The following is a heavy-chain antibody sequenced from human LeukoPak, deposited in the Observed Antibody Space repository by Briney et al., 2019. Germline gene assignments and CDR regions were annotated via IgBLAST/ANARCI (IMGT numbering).Heavy chain of an antibody. CDR2: MNPNSGNT. J-gene: IGHJ3*02. D-gene: IGHD2-21*02. CDR1: GYTFTSYD. V-gene: IGHV1-8*03. CDR3: ARGMVVTKDAFDI. Sequence: ASVKVSCKASGYTFTSYDINWVRQATGQGLEWMGWMNPNSGNTGYAQKFQGRVTITRNTSISTAYMELSSLRSEDTAVYYCARGMVVTKDAFDIWGQGTMVTVSS.